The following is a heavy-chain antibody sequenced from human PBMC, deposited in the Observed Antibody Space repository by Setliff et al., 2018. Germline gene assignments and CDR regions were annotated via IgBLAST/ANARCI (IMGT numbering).Heavy chain of an antibody. J-gene: IGHJ6*03. CDR2: INTNTGNP. CDR3: ARASRFGTAIYKGDYYMDV. V-gene: IGHV7-4-1*02. Sequence: GASVKVSCKASGYTFTTYTMNWVRQAPGQGLEWMGWINTNTGNPTYAQGFTGRFVFALDTSVSTAYLQINSLKAEDTAVYYCARASRFGTAIYKGDYYMDVWGNGTTVTVSS. D-gene: IGHD2-21*02. CDR1: GYTFTTYT.